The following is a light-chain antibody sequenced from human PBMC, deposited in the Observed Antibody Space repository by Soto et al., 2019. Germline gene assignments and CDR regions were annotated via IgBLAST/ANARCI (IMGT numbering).Light chain of an antibody. J-gene: IGKJ1*01. CDR3: QQYGSSRT. V-gene: IGKV1-8*01. Sequence: AIRMTQSPSSLSASTGDRVTITCRASQGISSYLAWYQQKPGKAPKLLIYAASTLQSGVPSRFSGSGSGTDFTLTISRLEPEDSAVYYCQQYGSSRTFGQGTKVDIK. CDR1: QGISSY. CDR2: AAS.